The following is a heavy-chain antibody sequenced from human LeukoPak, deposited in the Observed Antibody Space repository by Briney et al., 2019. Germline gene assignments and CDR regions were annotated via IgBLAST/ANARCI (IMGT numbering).Heavy chain of an antibody. CDR1: GGSFSGYY. D-gene: IGHD3-10*01. V-gene: IGHV4-34*01. Sequence: PSETLSLTCAVYGGSFSGYYWSWIRQPPGKGLEWIGEINHSGSTSYNPSLKSRVTISINTSKNQFSLKLSSVTAADTAVFYCARRVRFGESSHWSFDLWGRGTLVTVSS. J-gene: IGHJ2*01. CDR3: ARRVRFGESSHWSFDL. CDR2: INHSGST.